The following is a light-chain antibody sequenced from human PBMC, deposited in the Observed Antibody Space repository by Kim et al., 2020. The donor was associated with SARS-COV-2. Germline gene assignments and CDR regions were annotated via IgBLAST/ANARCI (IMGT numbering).Light chain of an antibody. CDR2: QYS. V-gene: IGLV3-1*01. CDR1: KLGDKY. J-gene: IGLJ3*02. CDR3: QAWDSSTNWV. Sequence: SYELTQPPSVSVSPGQTASITCSGDKLGDKYACWYQQKPGQSPVLVIYQYSKRPSGIPERFSGSNSGNTATLTISGTQAMDEADYYCQAWDSSTNWVFGG.